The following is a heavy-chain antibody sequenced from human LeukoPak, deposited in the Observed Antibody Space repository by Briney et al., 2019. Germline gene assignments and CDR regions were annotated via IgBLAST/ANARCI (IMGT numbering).Heavy chain of an antibody. CDR1: GFTFSSYS. Sequence: GGSLRLSCAASGFTFSSYSMNWVRQAPGKGLEWVSSISSSSSYIYYADSVKGRFTISRDNAKNSLYLQMNSLRAEDTAVYYCARDIKPSVYYDSSGYSPWDQGTLVTVSS. CDR3: ARDIKPSVYYDSSGYSP. CDR2: ISSSSSYI. J-gene: IGHJ5*02. D-gene: IGHD3-22*01. V-gene: IGHV3-21*01.